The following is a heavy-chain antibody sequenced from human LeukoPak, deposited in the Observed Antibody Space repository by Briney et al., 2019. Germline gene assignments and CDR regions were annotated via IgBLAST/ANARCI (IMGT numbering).Heavy chain of an antibody. D-gene: IGHD2-2*01. J-gene: IGHJ4*02. CDR2: ISGGGGTI. V-gene: IGHV3-23*01. CDR1: GFTISSYP. CDR3: AARPLMPPRFDF. Sequence: GGSLRLSCAASGFTISSYPMSWVRQAPGKGLQWVSAISGGGGTIYYGDSVKGRFTISRDNSKSTVYLQMNSLRADDTAIYYCAARPLMPPRFDFWGQGTLVTVSS.